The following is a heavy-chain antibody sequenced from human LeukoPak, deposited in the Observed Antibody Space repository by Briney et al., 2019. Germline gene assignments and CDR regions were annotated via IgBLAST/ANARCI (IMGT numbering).Heavy chain of an antibody. CDR2: INPSGGST. J-gene: IGHJ6*03. CDR3: ARDTYYYDSSGYYSVYYYYMDA. V-gene: IGHV1-46*01. Sequence: ASVKVSCKASGYTFTGYYMHWVRQAPGQGLEWMGIINPSGGSTSYAQKFQGRVTMTRDMSTSTVYMELSSLRSEDTAVYYCARDTYYYDSSGYYSVYYYYMDAWGKGTTVTVSS. CDR1: GYTFTGYY. D-gene: IGHD3-22*01.